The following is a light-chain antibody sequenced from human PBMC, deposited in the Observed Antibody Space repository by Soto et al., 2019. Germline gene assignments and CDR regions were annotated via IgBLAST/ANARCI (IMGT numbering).Light chain of an antibody. CDR1: QSISSW. V-gene: IGKV1-5*03. CDR2: KAS. CDR3: QQYQSYWT. Sequence: DIQMTQSPSTLSASVGDRVTITCRASQSISSWLAWYQQKPGKAPNLLIYKASSLQSGVPSRLSGSGSGTEFTLTISSLQPDDFATYYCQQYQSYWTFGQGTKVEIK. J-gene: IGKJ1*01.